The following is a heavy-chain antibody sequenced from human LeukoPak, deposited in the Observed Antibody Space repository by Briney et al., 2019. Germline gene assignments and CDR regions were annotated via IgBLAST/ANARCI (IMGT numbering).Heavy chain of an antibody. CDR3: AREPIESGDYWYFDL. V-gene: IGHV3-7*01. Sequence: GGSLRLSCAASGFTFSGYWMTWVRQAPGKGLEWVANINLDGSGKDYVDSVKGRFAISRDNAKNSLSLQMNGLRAEDTAVYYCAREPIESGDYWYFDLWGRGTLVTVSS. CDR1: GFTFSGYW. D-gene: IGHD4-17*01. CDR2: INLDGSGK. J-gene: IGHJ2*01.